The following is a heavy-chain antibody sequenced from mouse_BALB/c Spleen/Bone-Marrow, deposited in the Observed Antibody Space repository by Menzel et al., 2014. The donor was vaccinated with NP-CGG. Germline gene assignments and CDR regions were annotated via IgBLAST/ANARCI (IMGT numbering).Heavy chain of an antibody. CDR3: TRSNYGYWYFDV. CDR1: GYTFTSYY. J-gene: IGHJ1*01. CDR2: INPINGGT. D-gene: IGHD1-1*01. V-gene: IGHV1S81*02. Sequence: QVQLKQSGAEQVKPGASVKLSCKASGYTFTSYYMYWVRQRPGQGLEWIGEINPINGGTKISEKFKSRATPTVDKSSSTAFMQLSTLTSEDSAVYYCTRSNYGYWYFDVWGAGTTVTVSS.